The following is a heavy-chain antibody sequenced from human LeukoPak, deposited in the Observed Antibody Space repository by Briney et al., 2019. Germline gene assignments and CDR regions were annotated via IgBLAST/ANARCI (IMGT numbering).Heavy chain of an antibody. CDR1: GFTFSSYG. CDR3: AREAYVDYYFDY. Sequence: GRSLRLSCAASGFTFSSYGMHWVRQAPGKGLEWVAVIWYDGSNKYYADSVKGRFTISRDNSKNTLYLQMYSLRAEDTAVYYCAREAYVDYYFDYWGQGTLVTVSS. CDR2: IWYDGSNK. V-gene: IGHV3-33*01. J-gene: IGHJ4*02. D-gene: IGHD5-12*01.